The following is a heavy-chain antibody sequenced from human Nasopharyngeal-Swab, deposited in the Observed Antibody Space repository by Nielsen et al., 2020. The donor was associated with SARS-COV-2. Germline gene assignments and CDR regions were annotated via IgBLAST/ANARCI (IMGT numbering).Heavy chain of an antibody. J-gene: IGHJ3*02. CDR2: IYPGDSDT. D-gene: IGHD3-3*01. V-gene: IGHV5-51*01. CDR1: GYSFTSYW. CDR3: ARQVFKDFWSGGDASDI. Sequence: GESLKISCKGSGYSFTSYWIGWVRQMPGKGLEWMGIIYPGDSDTRYSPSFQGQVTISADKSISTAYLQWSSLKASDTAMYYCARQVFKDFWSGGDASDIWGQGTMVTVSS.